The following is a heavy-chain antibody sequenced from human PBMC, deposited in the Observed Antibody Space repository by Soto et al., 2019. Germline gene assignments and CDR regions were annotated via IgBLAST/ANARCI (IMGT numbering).Heavy chain of an antibody. Sequence: EVPLVESGGGLVKPGGSLRLSCAASGFTFSNAWMNWVRQAPGKGLEWVGRIKSKTDGGTTDYAAPVKGRFTISRDDSKNTLYLQMNSLKTEDTAVYYCTTAYYYDSSGYYLDYWGQGTLVTVSS. CDR1: GFTFSNAW. D-gene: IGHD3-22*01. CDR2: IKSKTDGGTT. J-gene: IGHJ4*02. CDR3: TTAYYYDSSGYYLDY. V-gene: IGHV3-15*07.